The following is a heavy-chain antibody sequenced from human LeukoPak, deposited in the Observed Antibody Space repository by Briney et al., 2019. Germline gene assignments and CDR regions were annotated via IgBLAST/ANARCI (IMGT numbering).Heavy chain of an antibody. CDR3: ARGGGSRY. J-gene: IGHJ4*02. Sequence: PSETLSLTCTVSGGSISSYYWSWIRQPPGKGLEWIGEINHSGSTNYNPSLKSRVTISVDTSKNQFSLKLSSVTAADTAVYYCARGGGSRYWGQGTLVTVSS. V-gene: IGHV4-34*01. CDR1: GGSISSYY. D-gene: IGHD1-26*01. CDR2: INHSGST.